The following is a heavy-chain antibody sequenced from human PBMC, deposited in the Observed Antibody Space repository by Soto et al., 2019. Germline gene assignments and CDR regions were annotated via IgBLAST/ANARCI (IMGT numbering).Heavy chain of an antibody. J-gene: IGHJ4*02. CDR2: IYHSGSP. Sequence: TSETLSLTCAVSGGSISSTNWWTWVRQPPGKGLEWIGDIYHSGSPTYNPSLRSRVTISVDRSNNQFSLKLSSVTAADTAVYYCARHGGGVAVPYYFDYWGQGTLVTVSS. CDR3: ARHGGGVAVPYYFDY. D-gene: IGHD3-16*01. CDR1: GGSISSTNW. V-gene: IGHV4-4*02.